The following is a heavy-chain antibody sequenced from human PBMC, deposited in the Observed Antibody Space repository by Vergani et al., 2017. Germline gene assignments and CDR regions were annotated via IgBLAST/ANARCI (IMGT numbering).Heavy chain of an antibody. CDR1: GGSFSGYY. CDR3: AKGDISFGGVNAPFPY. Sequence: QVQLQQWGAGLLKPSETLSLTCAVYGGSFSGYYWSWIRQPPGKGLEWIGEINHSGSTNYNPSLKSRVTISVDTSKNQFSLKLSSVTAVDTAVYYCAKGDISFGGVNAPFPYWGQGTLVTVSS. V-gene: IGHV4-34*01. D-gene: IGHD3-16*01. CDR2: INHSGST. J-gene: IGHJ4*02.